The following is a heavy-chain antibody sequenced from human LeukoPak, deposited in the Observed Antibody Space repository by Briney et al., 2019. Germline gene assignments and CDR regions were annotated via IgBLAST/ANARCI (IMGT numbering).Heavy chain of an antibody. J-gene: IGHJ4*02. V-gene: IGHV1-2*02. CDR1: GYTFTSYY. Sequence: GASVKVSCKASGYTFTSYYMHWVRQAPGQGLEWMGWINPNSGATNYVQKFQGRVTMTRDTSISTAFMELSRLRSDDAAVYYCAREREARYYDILTGYCLDSWGQGSLVTVSS. CDR3: AREREARYYDILTGYCLDS. D-gene: IGHD3-9*01. CDR2: INPNSGAT.